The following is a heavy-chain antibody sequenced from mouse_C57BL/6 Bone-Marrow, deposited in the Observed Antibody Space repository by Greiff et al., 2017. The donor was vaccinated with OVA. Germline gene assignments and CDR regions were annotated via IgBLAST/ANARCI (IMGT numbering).Heavy chain of an antibody. CDR1: GFTFSSYG. CDR2: ISSGGSYT. J-gene: IGHJ4*01. D-gene: IGHD1-1*01. V-gene: IGHV5-6*01. CDR3: ARQSPQYYGSSYDAMDY. Sequence: EVHLVESGGDLVKPGGSLKLSCAASGFTFSSYGMSWVRQTPDKRLEWVATISSGGSYTYYPDSVKGRFTISRDNAKNTLYLQMSSLKSEDTAMYYCARQSPQYYGSSYDAMDYWGQGTSVTVSS.